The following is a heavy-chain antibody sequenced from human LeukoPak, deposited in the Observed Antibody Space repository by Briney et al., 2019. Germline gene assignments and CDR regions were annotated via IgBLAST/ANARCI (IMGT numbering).Heavy chain of an antibody. V-gene: IGHV3-23*01. Sequence: GGSLRLSCAASGFTFRSFAMSWVRLAPGKGLEWVSSISGSGARTYYADSVKGRFTISRDNSKNTLYLQMNILRAEDTAVYYCARDLYASGSYDYWGQGTLVTVAS. CDR2: ISGSGART. J-gene: IGHJ4*02. D-gene: IGHD3-10*01. CDR1: GFTFRSFA. CDR3: ARDLYASGSYDY.